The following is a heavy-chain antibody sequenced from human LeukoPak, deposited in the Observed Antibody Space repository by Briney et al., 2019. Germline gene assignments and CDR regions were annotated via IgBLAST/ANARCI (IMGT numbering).Heavy chain of an antibody. CDR1: GFTFSSYG. J-gene: IGHJ4*02. Sequence: GGSLRLSCAASGFTFSSYGMSWVRQAPGKGLEWVSAISGSGGSTYYADSVKGRFTISRDNSKNTLYLQMNSLRAEDTAVYYCGRAPCNSSGCRHFDYWGQGALVTVSS. D-gene: IGHD6-19*01. CDR3: GRAPCNSSGCRHFDY. V-gene: IGHV3-23*01. CDR2: ISGSGGST.